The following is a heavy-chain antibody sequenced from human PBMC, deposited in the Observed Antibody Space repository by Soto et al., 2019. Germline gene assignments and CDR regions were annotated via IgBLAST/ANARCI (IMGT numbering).Heavy chain of an antibody. CDR2: IKQDGSEK. D-gene: IGHD2-15*01. J-gene: IGHJ4*02. V-gene: IGHV3-7*01. CDR3: GRDSRTTRVVKY. CDR1: GFTFSSYG. Sequence: GVSLRLSCAASGFTFSSYGMSWVRQAPGKGLEWGANIKQDGSEKDYVDSGKGRFTISRDNAKNSLYLQMSSLRAGDTAVYYCGRDSRTTRVVKYWGQGTLVTASS.